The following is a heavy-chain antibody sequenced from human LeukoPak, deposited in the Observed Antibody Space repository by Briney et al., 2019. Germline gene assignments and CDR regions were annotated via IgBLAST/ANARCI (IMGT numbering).Heavy chain of an antibody. CDR1: GFTVSSNY. D-gene: IGHD6-19*01. V-gene: IGHV3-53*01. CDR3: AKSRSDIAVAGTDC. J-gene: IGHJ4*02. CDR2: IYSGGST. Sequence: GGSLRLSCAASGFTVSSNYMSWVRQAPGKGLKWVSVIYSGGSTYYADSVKGRFTISRDNSKNTLYLQMNSLRAEDTAVYYCAKSRSDIAVAGTDCWGQGTLVTVSS.